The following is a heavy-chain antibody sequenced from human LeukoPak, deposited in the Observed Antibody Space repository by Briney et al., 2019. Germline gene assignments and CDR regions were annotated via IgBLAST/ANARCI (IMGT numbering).Heavy chain of an antibody. J-gene: IGHJ6*04. V-gene: IGHV3-48*03. CDR1: GFTFSKYE. CDR2: ITGSGHII. Sequence: GGSLRLSCAASGFTFSKYEMNWVRQAPGKGLEWVAYITGSGHIIYYADSVKGRFTISRDNAKNLLYLQMNSLRAEDTAVYYCAELGITMIGGVWGKGTTVTISS. CDR3: AELGITMIGGV. D-gene: IGHD3-10*02.